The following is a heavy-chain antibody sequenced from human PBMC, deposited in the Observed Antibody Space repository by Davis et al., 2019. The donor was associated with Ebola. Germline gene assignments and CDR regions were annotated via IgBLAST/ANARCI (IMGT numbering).Heavy chain of an antibody. Sequence: PGGSLRLSCSPSGFSFGDHSLSWVRQAPGKGLEWVGFIRSKPYGGTTEYAASVKGRFTISRDDSKYIAYLQMNSLKTEDTAVYYCTRDPPQYCRDDNCYKDYGGNPLGFDIWGLGTMVTVSS. CDR2: IRSKPYGGTT. V-gene: IGHV3-49*04. CDR3: TRDPPQYCRDDNCYKDYGGNPLGFDI. D-gene: IGHD4-23*01. J-gene: IGHJ3*02. CDR1: GFSFGDHS.